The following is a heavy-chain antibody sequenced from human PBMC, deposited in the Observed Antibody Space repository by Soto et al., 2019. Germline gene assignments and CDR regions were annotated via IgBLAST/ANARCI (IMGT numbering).Heavy chain of an antibody. CDR3: AKSVGATVGPFGY. CDR1: GFTFSSYA. Sequence: EVQLLESGGGLVQPGGSLRLSCAASGFTFSSYAMSWVRQAPGKGLEWVSAISGSGGSTYYADSVKGRFTISRDNSKNSLYLQRNSLRAEDTAVYYWAKSVGATVGPFGYWGQGTLVTVSS. V-gene: IGHV3-23*01. D-gene: IGHD1-26*01. J-gene: IGHJ4*02. CDR2: ISGSGGST.